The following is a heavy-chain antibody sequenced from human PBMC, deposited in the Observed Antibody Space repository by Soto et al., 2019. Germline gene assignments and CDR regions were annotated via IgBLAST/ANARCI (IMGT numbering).Heavy chain of an antibody. J-gene: IGHJ4*02. CDR1: GGTFAPYA. Sequence: SVKVPCKACGGTFAPYAIHWVRQAPGQGLEWMGAIIHGIGIANYAQKFQGRVTITADVSASTAYMELSSLRSEDTAVYYCARVLGDFWSGYYTGHFDYWGQGTLVTVSS. D-gene: IGHD3-3*01. CDR2: IIHGIGIA. V-gene: IGHV1-69*10. CDR3: ARVLGDFWSGYYTGHFDY.